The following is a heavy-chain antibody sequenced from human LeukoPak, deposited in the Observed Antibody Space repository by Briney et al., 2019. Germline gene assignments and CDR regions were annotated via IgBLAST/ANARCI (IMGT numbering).Heavy chain of an antibody. CDR3: VSGYYGRLDY. CDR2: ISYDGSNK. CDR1: GFTFSSYA. V-gene: IGHV3-30*14. J-gene: IGHJ4*02. D-gene: IGHD3-22*01. Sequence: GGSLRLSCAASGFTFSSYAMHWVRQAPGKGLEWVAVISYDGSNKYYADSVKGRFTISRDNSKNTLYLQMNSLRAEDTAVYYCVSGYYGRLDYWGQGTLVTVSS.